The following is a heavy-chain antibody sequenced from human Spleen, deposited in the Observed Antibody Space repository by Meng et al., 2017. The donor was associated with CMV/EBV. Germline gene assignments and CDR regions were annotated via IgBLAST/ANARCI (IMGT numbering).Heavy chain of an antibody. D-gene: IGHD1-26*01. CDR3: AREGSGSSKFDY. J-gene: IGHJ4*02. CDR1: GASVSTNSVA. V-gene: IGHV6-1*01. Sequence: SGASVSTNSVAWNWIRQSPSRGLEWLGRTYYRSQWFNDYAVSVKGRIIISPDTSKNQFSLQLNSVTPEDTALYYCAREGSGSSKFDYWGQGTLVTVSS. CDR2: TYYRSQWFN.